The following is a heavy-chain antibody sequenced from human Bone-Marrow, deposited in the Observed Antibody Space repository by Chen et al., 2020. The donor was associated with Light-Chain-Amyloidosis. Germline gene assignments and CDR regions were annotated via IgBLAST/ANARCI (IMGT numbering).Heavy chain of an antibody. CDR3: AKDISYDDILPGYPADAFDI. J-gene: IGHJ3*02. CDR1: GFAFSSYA. D-gene: IGHD3-9*01. Sequence: EVQLVESGGGLLQRGGALRLSCAASGFAFSSYAMSWVRQAPGKGLEGVSTFSGSGGSRYDGDAVKGRLTISRDNSKNALFLQMNSLRAEDTAVYYCAKDISYDDILPGYPADAFDIWGQGTMVTVSS. V-gene: IGHV3-23*04. CDR2: FSGSGGSR.